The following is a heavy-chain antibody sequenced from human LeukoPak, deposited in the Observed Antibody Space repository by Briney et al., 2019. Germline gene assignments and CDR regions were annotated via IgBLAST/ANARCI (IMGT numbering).Heavy chain of an antibody. CDR3: ARLLHYYDSSGYRASYWYFDL. CDR2: IYYSGST. CDR1: GGSISGYY. J-gene: IGHJ2*01. Sequence: SETLSLTCTVSGGSISGYYWSWIRQPPGKGLEWIGYIYYSGSTNYNPSLKSRVTISVDTSKNQFSLKLSSVTAADTAVYYCARLLHYYDSSGYRASYWYFDLWGRGTLVTVTS. V-gene: IGHV4-59*08. D-gene: IGHD3-22*01.